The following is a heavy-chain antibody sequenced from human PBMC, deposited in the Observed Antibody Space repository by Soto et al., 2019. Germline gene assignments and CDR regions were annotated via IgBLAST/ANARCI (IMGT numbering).Heavy chain of an antibody. D-gene: IGHD3-10*01. Sequence: PGGSLRLSCAASGFTFSSYGMHWVRQAPGKGLEWVAVISYDGSNKYYADSVKGRFTISRDNSKNTLYLQMNSLRAEDTAVYYCAKDLWFGRPNAGYYYYGMDVWGQGTTVTVSS. CDR2: ISYDGSNK. J-gene: IGHJ6*02. CDR1: GFTFSSYG. CDR3: AKDLWFGRPNAGYYYYGMDV. V-gene: IGHV3-30*18.